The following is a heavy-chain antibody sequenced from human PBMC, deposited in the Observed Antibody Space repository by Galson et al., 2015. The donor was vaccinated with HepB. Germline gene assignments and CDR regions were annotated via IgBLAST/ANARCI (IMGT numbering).Heavy chain of an antibody. CDR2: ISYDGSNK. CDR3: AKQIRDSSGWYDYYFDY. J-gene: IGHJ4*02. V-gene: IGHV3-30*18. Sequence: SLRLSCAASGFTFSSYGMHWVRRAPGKGLEWVAVISYDGSNKYYADSVKGRFTISRDNSKNTLYLQMNSLRAEDTAVYYCAKQIRDSSGWYDYYFDYWGQGTLVTVSS. D-gene: IGHD6-19*01. CDR1: GFTFSSYG.